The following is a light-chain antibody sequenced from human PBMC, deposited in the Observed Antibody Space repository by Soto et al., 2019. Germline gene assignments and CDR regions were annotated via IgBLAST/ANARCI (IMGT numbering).Light chain of an antibody. CDR1: QSVSGNY. CDR2: DAS. V-gene: IGKV3D-20*01. Sequence: EIVLTQSPATLSLSPGERATLSCGASQSVSGNYLAWYQQKPGLAPRLLIYDASNRATGIPDRFSGSGSGTDFTLNISRLEPEDFAVYYCQQYSASLWTFGQGTKVEIK. CDR3: QQYSASLWT. J-gene: IGKJ1*01.